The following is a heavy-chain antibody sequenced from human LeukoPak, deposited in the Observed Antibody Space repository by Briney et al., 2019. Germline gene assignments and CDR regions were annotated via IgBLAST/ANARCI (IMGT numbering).Heavy chain of an antibody. CDR2: IIPIFGTA. D-gene: IGHD2-2*01. CDR1: GYTFSSYA. V-gene: IGHV1-69*13. Sequence: ASVKVSCKASGYTFSSYAISWVRQAPGQGLEWMGGIIPIFGTANYAQKFQGRVTITADESTSTAYMELSSLRSEDTAVYYCARDSVVVPAAIRYWGQGTLVTVSS. CDR3: ARDSVVVPAAIRY. J-gene: IGHJ4*02.